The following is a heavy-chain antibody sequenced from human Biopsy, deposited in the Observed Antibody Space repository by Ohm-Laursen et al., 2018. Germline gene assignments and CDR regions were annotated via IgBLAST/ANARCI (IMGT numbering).Heavy chain of an antibody. CDR1: GGPLNSYY. CDR3: ARGGFGLDGYNSP. CDR2: IYYSGNA. J-gene: IGHJ5*02. D-gene: IGHD5-24*01. Sequence: TLSLTCPVSGGPLNSYYWSWIRQPPGKGLEWIGYIYYSGNAANYNPSLKGRVTISVDTSKHQFSLRLTSATAADTAVYYCARGGFGLDGYNSPWGRGTLVIVSS. V-gene: IGHV4-59*01.